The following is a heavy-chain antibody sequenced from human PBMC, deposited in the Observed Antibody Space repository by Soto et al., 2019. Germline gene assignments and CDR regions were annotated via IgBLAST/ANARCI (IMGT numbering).Heavy chain of an antibody. J-gene: IGHJ4*02. Sequence: SVKVSCKASGYTFTSYDMNWVRQAPGQGLEWMGRVIPIFDITSYTQRFQGRVTITADKSTTTVYMELSSLRSEDTAVYYCARDRDNSNWPNFDFWGQGTLVTVSS. CDR2: VIPIFDIT. CDR3: ARDRDNSNWPNFDF. CDR1: GYTFTSYD. D-gene: IGHD6-13*01. V-gene: IGHV1-69*04.